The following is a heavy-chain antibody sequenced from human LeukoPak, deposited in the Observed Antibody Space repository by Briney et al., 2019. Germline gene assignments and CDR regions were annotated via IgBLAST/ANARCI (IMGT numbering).Heavy chain of an antibody. J-gene: IGHJ4*02. Sequence: GESLKISCNVPGYSLPTYWIAWVRQMPGKGLEWMGVIYLDDSDTKYGPSFQGLVTISVDKSISAAHLQWRSLKASDTAMYYCATSRFGVAPSDYWGQGTLVTVSS. V-gene: IGHV5-51*01. CDR2: IYLDDSDT. CDR1: GYSLPTYW. D-gene: IGHD3-3*01. CDR3: ATSRFGVAPSDY.